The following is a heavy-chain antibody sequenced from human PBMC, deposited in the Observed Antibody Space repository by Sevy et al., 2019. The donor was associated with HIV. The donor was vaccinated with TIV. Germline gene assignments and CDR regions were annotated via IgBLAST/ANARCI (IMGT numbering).Heavy chain of an antibody. CDR1: GYTLTELS. J-gene: IGHJ6*02. CDR3: ATEKILRFLEYPLYYYGMDV. Sequence: APVKVSCKVSGYTLTELSMHWVREAPGKGLEWMGGFDPEDGETIYAQKFQGRVTMTEDTSTDTAYMELSSLRSEDTAVYYCATEKILRFLEYPLYYYGMDVWGQGTTVTVSS. V-gene: IGHV1-24*01. D-gene: IGHD3-3*01. CDR2: FDPEDGET.